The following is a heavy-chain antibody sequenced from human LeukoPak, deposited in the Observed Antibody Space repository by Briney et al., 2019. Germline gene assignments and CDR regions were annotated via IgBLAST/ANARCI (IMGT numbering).Heavy chain of an antibody. J-gene: IGHJ4*02. Sequence: PSETLSLTCTVSGVSISSGDYYWSWIRQPPGKGLEWIGNIYYSGSTYYSPSLKSRVTISVDTSKNQFSLKLSSVTAADTAVYYCARDGTRGYSYAYAFDYWGQGTLVTVSS. CDR3: ARDGTRGYSYAYAFDY. CDR1: GVSISSGDYY. V-gene: IGHV4-30-4*01. D-gene: IGHD5-18*01. CDR2: IYYSGST.